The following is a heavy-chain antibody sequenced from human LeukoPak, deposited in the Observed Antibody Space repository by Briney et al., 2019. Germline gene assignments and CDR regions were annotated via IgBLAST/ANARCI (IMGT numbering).Heavy chain of an antibody. V-gene: IGHV3-23*01. CDR2: IVTSGST. Sequence: GGSLRLSCAASEFTFSNYAMNWVRQAPGKGLEWVSSIVTSGSTYYADSVKGRFTISRDNSKNTLYLQMNSLRAEDTAVYFCAKGAVGSSSGLEYWGQGTLVTVSS. J-gene: IGHJ4*02. CDR1: EFTFSNYA. CDR3: AKGAVGSSSGLEY. D-gene: IGHD6-19*01.